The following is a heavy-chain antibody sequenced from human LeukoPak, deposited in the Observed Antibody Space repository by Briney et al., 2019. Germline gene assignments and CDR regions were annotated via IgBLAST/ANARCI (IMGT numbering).Heavy chain of an antibody. J-gene: IGHJ3*02. Sequence: GGSLRLSCAASGVTFSSCGMHWVRQGPGKGPEWMAFIGYDGSDKFYADSVKGRFTISRDNAKNSLYLQMNSLRAEDTALYYCAKDLYYYDSGAFDIWGQGTMVTVSS. D-gene: IGHD3-22*01. CDR3: AKDLYYYDSGAFDI. CDR1: GVTFSSCG. CDR2: IGYDGSDK. V-gene: IGHV3-30*02.